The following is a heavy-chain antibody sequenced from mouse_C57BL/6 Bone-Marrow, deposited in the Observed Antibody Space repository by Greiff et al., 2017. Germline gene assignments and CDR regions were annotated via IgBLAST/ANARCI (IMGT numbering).Heavy chain of an antibody. D-gene: IGHD2-3*01. V-gene: IGHV5-6*01. J-gene: IGHJ3*01. CDR2: ISSGGSYT. CDR3: ARHGMVTRAWFAY. Sequence: VQLVESGGDLVKPGGSLKLSCAASGFTFSSYGMSWVRQTPDKRLEWVATISSGGSYTYYPDSVKGRFTISRDNAKNTLYLQMSSLKSEDTAMYYCARHGMVTRAWFAYWGQGTLVTVSA. CDR1: GFTFSSYG.